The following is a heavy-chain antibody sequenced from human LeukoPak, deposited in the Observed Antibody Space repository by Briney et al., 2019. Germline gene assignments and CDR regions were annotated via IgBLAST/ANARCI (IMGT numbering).Heavy chain of an antibody. J-gene: IGHJ4*02. CDR1: GFTFSSYS. CDR2: ISSSSSYI. CDR3: ASGVVGATWPFDY. D-gene: IGHD1-26*01. Sequence: GGSLRLSCAASGFTFSSYSMNWVRQAPGKGLEWVSSISSSSSYIYYADSVKGRFTISRDNAKNSLYLQMNSLRAEDTAVYYCASGVVGATWPFDYWGQGTLVTVSS. V-gene: IGHV3-21*01.